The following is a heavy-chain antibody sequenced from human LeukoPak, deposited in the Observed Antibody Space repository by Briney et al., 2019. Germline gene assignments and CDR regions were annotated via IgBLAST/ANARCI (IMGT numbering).Heavy chain of an antibody. J-gene: IGHJ4*02. CDR3: ARAAKQGVQTDY. D-gene: IGHD3-10*01. CDR2: INPSGGSA. Sequence: ASVKVSCKASGYTFTSYYMHWVRQAPGQGLEWMGIINPSGGSASYAQKFQGRVTMTRDTSTSTVYMELSSLRSEDTAVYYCARAAKQGVQTDYWGQGTLVTVSS. CDR1: GYTFTSYY. V-gene: IGHV1-46*01.